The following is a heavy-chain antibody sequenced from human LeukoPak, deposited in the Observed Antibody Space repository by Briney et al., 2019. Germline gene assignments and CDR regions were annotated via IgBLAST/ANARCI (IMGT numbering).Heavy chain of an antibody. CDR3: ARAAAGTDFDY. V-gene: IGHV4-38-2*02. Sequence: SETLSLTCTVSGYSISSGYYWAWIRQPPGKGLQWIGNIYHSGNTYYNPSLKSRVSISVDTSKNQFSLQLNSVTPEDTAVYYCARAAAGTDFDYWGQGTLVTVSS. D-gene: IGHD6-13*01. J-gene: IGHJ4*02. CDR2: IYHSGNT. CDR1: GYSISSGYY.